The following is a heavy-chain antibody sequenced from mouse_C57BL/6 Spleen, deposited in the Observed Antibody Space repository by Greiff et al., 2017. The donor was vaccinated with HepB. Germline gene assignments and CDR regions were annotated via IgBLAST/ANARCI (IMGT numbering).Heavy chain of an antibody. Sequence: DVQLQESGPGMVKPSQSLSLTCTVTGYSITSGYDWHWIRHFPGNKLEWMGYISYSGSTNYNPSLKSRISITHDTSKNHFFLKLNSVTTEDTATYYCAREGIYYGLAYWGQGTLVTVSA. CDR1: GYSITSGYD. CDR2: ISYSGST. J-gene: IGHJ3*01. V-gene: IGHV3-1*01. D-gene: IGHD2-1*01. CDR3: AREGIYYGLAY.